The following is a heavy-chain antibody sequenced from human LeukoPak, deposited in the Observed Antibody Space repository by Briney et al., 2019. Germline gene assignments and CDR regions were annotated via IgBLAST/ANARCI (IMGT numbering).Heavy chain of an antibody. CDR1: GGSFSGYY. J-gene: IGHJ4*02. D-gene: IGHD3-22*01. Sequence: SETLSLTCAVYGGSFSGYYWSWIRQPPGKGLEWIGEINHSGSTNYNPSLKSRVTISVDTSKNQFSLKLSSVTAADTAVYYCAGGYYYDTPREFDYWGQGTLVTVSS. CDR2: INHSGST. CDR3: AGGYYYDTPREFDY. V-gene: IGHV4-34*01.